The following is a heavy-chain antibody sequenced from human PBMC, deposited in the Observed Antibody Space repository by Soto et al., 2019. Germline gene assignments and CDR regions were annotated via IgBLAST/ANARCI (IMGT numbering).Heavy chain of an antibody. J-gene: IGHJ6*02. CDR2: IIPIFGTA. D-gene: IGHD2-2*01. CDR3: ARRRPVVPAAMWGCMGV. CDR1: GGTFSSYA. Sequence: QVQLVQSGAEVKKPGSSVKVSCKASGGTFSSYAISWVRQAPGQGLEWMGGIIPIFGTANYAQKFQGRVTITADKSKSTAYLELSSLRSEDTAVYCCARRRPVVPAAMWGCMGVWGQGTTVTVSS. V-gene: IGHV1-69*06.